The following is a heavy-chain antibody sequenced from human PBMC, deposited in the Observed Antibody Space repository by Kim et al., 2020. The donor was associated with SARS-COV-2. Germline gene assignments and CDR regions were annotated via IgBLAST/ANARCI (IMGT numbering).Heavy chain of an antibody. CDR3: ARGYSYGYYGFDP. Sequence: SETLSLTCTVSGGSISSGGYYWSWIRQHPGKGLEWIGYIYYSGSTYYNPSLKSRVTISVDTSKNQFSLKLSSVTAADTAVYYCARGYSYGYYGFDPWGQGTLVTVSS. D-gene: IGHD5-18*01. CDR1: GGSISSGGYY. CDR2: IYYSGST. V-gene: IGHV4-31*03. J-gene: IGHJ5*02.